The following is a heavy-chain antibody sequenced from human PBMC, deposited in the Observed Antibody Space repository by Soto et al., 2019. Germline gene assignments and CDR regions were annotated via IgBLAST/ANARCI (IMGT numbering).Heavy chain of an antibody. CDR1: GFTFSNYW. J-gene: IGHJ1*01. CDR2: IHEDGSEK. CDR3: ARDEQCDGRNCILGYCQY. Sequence: EVQLVDSGGALVQPGGSLRLSCEASGFTFSNYWFNWVRQAPGQGLEWVANIHEDGSEKNYVDSVKGRFTISRDNAKNSLYLQMNSLGAEDTATYYCARDEQCDGRNCILGYCQYWGQGALVTVSS. V-gene: IGHV3-7*03. D-gene: IGHD1-1*01.